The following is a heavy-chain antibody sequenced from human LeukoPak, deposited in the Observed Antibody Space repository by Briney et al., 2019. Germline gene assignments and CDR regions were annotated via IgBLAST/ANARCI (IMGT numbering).Heavy chain of an antibody. Sequence: GGSLRLSCAASGFTVSSNYMSWVRQAPGKGLEWVSVIYSGGSTYYADSVKGRFTISRDNSKNTLYLQMNSQRAEDTAVYYCARELYGDGSTPQKYYYYYYGMDVWGQGTTVTVSS. D-gene: IGHD4-17*01. J-gene: IGHJ6*02. CDR3: ARELYGDGSTPQKYYYYYYGMDV. V-gene: IGHV3-53*01. CDR1: GFTVSSNY. CDR2: IYSGGST.